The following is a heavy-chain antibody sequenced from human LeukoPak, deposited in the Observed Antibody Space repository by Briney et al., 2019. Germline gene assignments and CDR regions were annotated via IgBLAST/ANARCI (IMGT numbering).Heavy chain of an antibody. Sequence: GGSLRLSCAASGFTFSSYGMHWVRQAPGKGLEWVAFIRYDGSNKYYADSVKGRFTISRDNAKNSLYLQMNSLRAEDTAVYYCARDREYTDYLHNWFDPWGQGTLVTVSS. CDR2: IRYDGSNK. CDR1: GFTFSSYG. V-gene: IGHV3-30*02. D-gene: IGHD4-11*01. J-gene: IGHJ5*02. CDR3: ARDREYTDYLHNWFDP.